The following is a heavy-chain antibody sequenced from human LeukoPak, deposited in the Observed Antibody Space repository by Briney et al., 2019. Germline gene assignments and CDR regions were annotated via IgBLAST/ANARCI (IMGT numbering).Heavy chain of an antibody. CDR1: GFTFSDYN. J-gene: IGHJ4*02. Sequence: GGSLRLSCAASGFTFSDYNMNWVRQVPGKGLESVSYMSRSGDIIYYADSVKGRFTISRDDAKNSLYLQMNSLRAEDTAVYYCARDVYYGSGSPRLDYWGQGTLVTVSS. D-gene: IGHD3-10*01. CDR2: MSRSGDII. V-gene: IGHV3-48*01. CDR3: ARDVYYGSGSPRLDY.